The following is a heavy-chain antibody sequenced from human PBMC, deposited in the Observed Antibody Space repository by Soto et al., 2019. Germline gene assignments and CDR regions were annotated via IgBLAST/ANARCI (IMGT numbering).Heavy chain of an antibody. V-gene: IGHV3-74*01. Sequence: GGSLRLSCAASGFTFSSYCMHWVRQAPGKGLVWVSRINSDGSSTSYADSVKGRFTISRDNAKNTLYLQMNSLRAEDTAVYYCARDWSGSYYYYYGMDVWGQGTTVTVSS. CDR3: ARDWSGSYYYYYGMDV. D-gene: IGHD1-26*01. CDR2: INSDGSST. CDR1: GFTFSSYC. J-gene: IGHJ6*02.